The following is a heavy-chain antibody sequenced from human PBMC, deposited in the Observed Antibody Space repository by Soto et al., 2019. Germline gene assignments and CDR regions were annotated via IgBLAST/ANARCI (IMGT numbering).Heavy chain of an antibody. CDR2: ISYDGSNK. D-gene: IGHD5-18*01. V-gene: IGHV3-30-3*01. Sequence: GGSLRLSCAASGFTFSSYAMHWVRQAPGKGLEWVAVISYDGSNKYYADSVKGRFTISRDNSKNTLYLQMNSLRAEDTAVYYCARDLDRYSYGTIFDYWGQGTLVTVSS. CDR1: GFTFSSYA. J-gene: IGHJ4*02. CDR3: ARDLDRYSYGTIFDY.